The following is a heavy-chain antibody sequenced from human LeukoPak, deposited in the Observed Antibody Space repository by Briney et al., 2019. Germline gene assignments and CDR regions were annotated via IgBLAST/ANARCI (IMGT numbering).Heavy chain of an antibody. CDR1: GGTFSTYT. CDR2: IIPIFGTA. J-gene: IGHJ4*02. CDR3: ARGEVRSGYIYGPIDY. D-gene: IGHD5-18*01. Sequence: ASVKVSCKASGGTFSTYTINWVRQAPGQGLEWVGGIIPIFGTANYAQKFQDRVTITADESTSTAYMELSSLRSEDTAVYYCARGEVRSGYIYGPIDYWAQGTLVTVSS. V-gene: IGHV1-69*13.